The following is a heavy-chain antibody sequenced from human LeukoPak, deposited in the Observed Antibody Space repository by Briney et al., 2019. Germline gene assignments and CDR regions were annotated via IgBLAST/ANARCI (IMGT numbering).Heavy chain of an antibody. V-gene: IGHV3-30*02. CDR3: AKGLDILTGWSYFDY. CDR1: GFTFSSYG. Sequence: PGGSLRLSCAASGFTFSSYGMHWVRQAPDKGLEWVAFIRYDGSNKYYADSVKGRFTISRDNSKNTLYLQMNSLRAEDTAVYYCAKGLDILTGWSYFDYWGQGTLVTVSS. CDR2: IRYDGSNK. J-gene: IGHJ4*02. D-gene: IGHD3-9*01.